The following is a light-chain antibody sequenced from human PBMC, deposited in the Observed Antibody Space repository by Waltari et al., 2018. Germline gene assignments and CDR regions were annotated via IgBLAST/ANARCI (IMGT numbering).Light chain of an antibody. CDR2: AAS. CDR1: QSISSY. V-gene: IGKV1-39*01. CDR3: QQSYSTPIT. Sequence: DIQMTQSPSSLSASVGDRVTITCRASQSISSYLNWYQQKPGKVPKLLIYAASSLQSGVPSSFSGSGSGTDFTLTISSLQPEDFATYYCQQSYSTPITFGQGTRLEIK. J-gene: IGKJ5*01.